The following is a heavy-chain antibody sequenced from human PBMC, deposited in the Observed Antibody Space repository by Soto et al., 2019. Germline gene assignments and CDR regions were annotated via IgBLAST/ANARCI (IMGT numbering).Heavy chain of an antibody. V-gene: IGHV3-23*01. CDR1: GFTFSSYA. Sequence: PGGSLRLSCAASGFTFSSYAMSWVRQAPGEGLEWVSAISGSGGSTYYADSVKGRFTISRDNSKNTLYLQMNSLRAEDTAVYYCAKTQAVVEVAAMDPNWFDPWGQGTLVTVSS. D-gene: IGHD2-15*01. CDR3: AKTQAVVEVAAMDPNWFDP. CDR2: ISGSGGST. J-gene: IGHJ5*02.